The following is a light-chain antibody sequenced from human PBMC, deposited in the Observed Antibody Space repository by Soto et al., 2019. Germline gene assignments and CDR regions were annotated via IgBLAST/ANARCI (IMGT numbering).Light chain of an antibody. V-gene: IGLV1-44*01. CDR1: SSSIGSTT. J-gene: IGLJ3*02. Sequence: QSVLTQPPSASRTPGQRVTIACSGSSSSIGSTTVKWYQQLPGTAPKLLIYNNKQRPSGVPDRFSGSKSGTSASLAISGLHSEDEAYYYCAAWDDSLNGVAFGGGTKLTVL. CDR3: AAWDDSLNGVA. CDR2: NNK.